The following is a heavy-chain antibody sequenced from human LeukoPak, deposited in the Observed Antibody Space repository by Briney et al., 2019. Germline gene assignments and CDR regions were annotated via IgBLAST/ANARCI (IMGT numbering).Heavy chain of an antibody. CDR2: ISGYNGNT. J-gene: IGHJ4*02. CDR3: AREIGPFDY. CDR1: GYTFTSYG. D-gene: IGHD2/OR15-2a*01. Sequence: RASVKVSCKASGYTFTSYGISWVRQAPGQGLEWMGWISGYNGNTDYEQKLQGRVTMTTDTSTSTAYMELRGLRSDDTAVHYCAREIGPFDYWGQGTLVTVSS. V-gene: IGHV1-18*01.